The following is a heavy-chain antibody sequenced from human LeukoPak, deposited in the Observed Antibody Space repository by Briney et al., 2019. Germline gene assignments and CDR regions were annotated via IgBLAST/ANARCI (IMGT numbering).Heavy chain of an antibody. CDR2: IYSGGTT. Sequence: GGSLRLSCAVSGFTLSTNYMNWVRQAPGKGLEWVSVIYSGGTTYYADSVKGRFTASRDLSSNTVLLQMNSLRVEDTAMYYCARDPLHWGQGTLVTVS. J-gene: IGHJ4*02. V-gene: IGHV3-53*01. CDR1: GFTLSTNY. CDR3: ARDPLH.